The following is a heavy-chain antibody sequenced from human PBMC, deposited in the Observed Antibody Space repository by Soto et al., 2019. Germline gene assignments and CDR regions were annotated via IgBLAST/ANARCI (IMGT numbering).Heavy chain of an antibody. CDR3: ARGYYYGSSVFTFDY. Sequence: SETLSLTCTVSGGSISSYYWNWIRQPPGKGLEWIAYIYHSGDTDYNPSLKSRVSISIDTSKNQFSLNLGSVTAGDTAVYYCARGYYYGSSVFTFDYWGQGALVTVSS. CDR2: IYHSGDT. D-gene: IGHD3-22*01. CDR1: GGSISSYY. V-gene: IGHV4-59*12. J-gene: IGHJ4*02.